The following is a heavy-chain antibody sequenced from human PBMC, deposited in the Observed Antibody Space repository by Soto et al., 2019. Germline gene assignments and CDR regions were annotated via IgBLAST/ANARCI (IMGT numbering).Heavy chain of an antibody. V-gene: IGHV3-33*01. J-gene: IGHJ4*02. CDR3: ARGTVHFDY. CDR1: GFTFNTYG. Sequence: QVQLMESGGGVVQPGRSLRLSCAASGFTFNTYGIHCVRQAPGKGLEWVAVRWYAGSNKYYADSVKGRFTISRDNSKNTLYLQMNSLRAEDTAVYYCARGTVHFDYWGQGTLVTVSS. D-gene: IGHD4-17*01. CDR2: RWYAGSNK.